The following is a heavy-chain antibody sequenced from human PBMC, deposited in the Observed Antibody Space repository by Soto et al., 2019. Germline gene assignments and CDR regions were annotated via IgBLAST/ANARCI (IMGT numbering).Heavy chain of an antibody. V-gene: IGHV3-48*03. CDR1: GFTFSSYE. D-gene: IGHD1-26*01. J-gene: IGHJ4*02. CDR2: ISSSGSTI. Sequence: GSLRLSCAASGFTFSSYEMNWVRQAPGKGLEGVSYISSSGSTIHYTDSVKGRFTISRDNAKNSLYLQMTSLRAENTAVYYCARDLGRFDYWGQGTLVTVSS. CDR3: ARDLGRFDY.